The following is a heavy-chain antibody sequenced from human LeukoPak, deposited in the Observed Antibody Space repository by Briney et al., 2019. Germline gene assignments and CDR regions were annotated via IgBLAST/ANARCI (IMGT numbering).Heavy chain of an antibody. D-gene: IGHD3-22*01. CDR2: ISGSGGST. CDR1: GFTFSSYA. Sequence: GGSLRLSCVGSGFTFSSYAMSWVRQTPGKGLEWVSTISGSGGSTYYVDSVKGRFTISRDNSKNTLYLQMNSLRAEDTAVYYCARSYYYDSSGYQNYYFDYWGQGTLVTVSS. J-gene: IGHJ4*02. V-gene: IGHV3-23*01. CDR3: ARSYYYDSSGYQNYYFDY.